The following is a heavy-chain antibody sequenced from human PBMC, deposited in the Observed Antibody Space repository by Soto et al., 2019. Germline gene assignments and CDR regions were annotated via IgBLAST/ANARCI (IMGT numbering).Heavy chain of an antibody. CDR2: IYWDDDK. CDR1: GFSLSTSGVG. J-gene: IGHJ4*02. CDR3: ARPSGWLDFLRFDY. D-gene: IGHD3-10*01. V-gene: IGHV2-5*02. Sequence: SGPTLVNPTQTLTLTCTFSGFSLSTSGVGVGWIRQPPGKALEWLALIYWDDDKRYSPSLKSRLTITKDTSKNQVVLTMTNMDPVDTSTYYCARPSGWLDFLRFDYWGQGSLVTV.